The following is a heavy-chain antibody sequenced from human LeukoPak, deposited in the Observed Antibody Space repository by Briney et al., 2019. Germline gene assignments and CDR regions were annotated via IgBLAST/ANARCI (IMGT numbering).Heavy chain of an antibody. CDR3: ATPGDYSNYFDY. J-gene: IGHJ4*02. V-gene: IGHV1-69*05. D-gene: IGHD4-11*01. CDR1: GGTFSSYA. CDR2: IIPIFGTA. Sequence: ASVKVSCKASGGTFSSYAISWVRQAPGQGLEWMGGIIPIFGTANYAQKFQGSVTITTDESTSTAYMELSSLRSEDTAVYYCATPGDYSNYFDYWGQGTLVTVSS.